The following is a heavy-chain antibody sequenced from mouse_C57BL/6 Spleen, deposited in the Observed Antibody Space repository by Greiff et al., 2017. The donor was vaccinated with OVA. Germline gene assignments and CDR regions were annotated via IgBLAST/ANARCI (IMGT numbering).Heavy chain of an antibody. CDR3: TRICYGNYFDY. CDR1: GYTFPDYE. V-gene: IGHV1-15*01. D-gene: IGHD2-1*01. J-gene: IGHJ2*01. CDR2: FDPETGGT. Sequence: QVQLQQSGAELVRPGASVTLSCKASGYTFPDYEMHWVKQTPVHGLEWIGAFDPETGGTAYNQKFKGKAILTADKSSSTAYMELRSLTSEDSAVYYGTRICYGNYFDYWGQGTTLTVSS.